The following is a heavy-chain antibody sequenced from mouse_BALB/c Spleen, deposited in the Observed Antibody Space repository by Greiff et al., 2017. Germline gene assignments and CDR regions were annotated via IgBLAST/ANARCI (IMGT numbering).Heavy chain of an antibody. CDR2: IDPSDSET. CDR1: GYTFTSYW. V-gene: IGHV1-69*02. J-gene: IGHJ2*01. CDR3: ARGYYFDY. Sequence: QVQLKQPGAELVKPGAPVKLSCKASGYTFTSYWMNWVKQRPGRGLEWIGRIDPSDSETHYNQKFKDKATLTVDKSSSTAYIQLSSLTSEDSAVYYCARGYYFDYWGQGTTLTVSS.